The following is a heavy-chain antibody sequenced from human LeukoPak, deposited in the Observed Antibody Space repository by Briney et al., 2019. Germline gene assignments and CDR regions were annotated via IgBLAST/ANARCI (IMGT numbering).Heavy chain of an antibody. CDR1: GFTFSSYG. CDR2: ISYDGSNK. V-gene: IGHV3-30*18. CDR3: AKAKPVYYYDSSGQHFDY. D-gene: IGHD3-22*01. Sequence: GGSLRLSCAASGFTFSSYGMHWVRQAPGKGLEWVAVISYDGSNKYYADSVKGRFTISRDNSKNTLYLQMNSLRAEDTAMYYCAKAKPVYYYDSSGQHFDYWGQGTLVTVSS. J-gene: IGHJ4*02.